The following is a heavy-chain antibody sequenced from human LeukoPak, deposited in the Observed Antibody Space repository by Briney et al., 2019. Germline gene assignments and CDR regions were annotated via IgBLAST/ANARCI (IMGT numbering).Heavy chain of an antibody. CDR1: GGSISSYY. D-gene: IGHD5-24*01. CDR3: ARVVIPIYATTPYYFDY. V-gene: IGHV4-59*01. Sequence: PSETLSLTCTVSGGSISSYYWSWFRQPPVKGLEWIGYIYYRGSTNYNPSLKSRVTISVDTSKNQFSLKLSSVTAADTAVYYCARVVIPIYATTPYYFDYWGQGTLVTVSS. CDR2: IYYRGST. J-gene: IGHJ4*02.